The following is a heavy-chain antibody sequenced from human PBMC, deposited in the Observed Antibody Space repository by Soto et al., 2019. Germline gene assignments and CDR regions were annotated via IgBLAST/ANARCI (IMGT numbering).Heavy chain of an antibody. Sequence: QVQLQESGPGLVKPSQTLSLTCTVSGASISGGDYYWTWIRQPPGKGLEWIGSIYYIGNTYSNPSLESRLSISVDPSNNQFALRLTSVTAPDTAKYYCARATYDSSTYYLDYWGQGTLVTVSS. V-gene: IGHV4-30-4*01. J-gene: IGHJ4*02. D-gene: IGHD3-22*01. CDR3: ARATYDSSTYYLDY. CDR1: GASISGGDYY. CDR2: IYYIGNT.